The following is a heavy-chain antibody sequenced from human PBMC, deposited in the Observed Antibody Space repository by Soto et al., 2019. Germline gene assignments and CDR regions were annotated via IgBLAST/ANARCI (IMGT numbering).Heavy chain of an antibody. CDR3: ARNTQITGDGFDY. V-gene: IGHV1-2*04. CDR1: GYTFNDFF. CDR2: ISPKIGGT. J-gene: IGHJ4*02. D-gene: IGHD7-27*01. Sequence: QVQLVQSGTEVKKPGASVKLSCKTSGYTFNDFFIHWVRQAPGQGLEWMGWISPKIGGTYYAQKFQGWVTLTRDTSTSTVYMELTRLKSDDTAIYYCARNTQITGDGFDYWGQGTLVTVSS.